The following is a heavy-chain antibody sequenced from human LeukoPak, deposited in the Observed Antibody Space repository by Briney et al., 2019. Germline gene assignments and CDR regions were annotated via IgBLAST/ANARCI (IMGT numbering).Heavy chain of an antibody. CDR3: ARDTTTYYYGSGRNYYYYYMDV. J-gene: IGHJ6*03. CDR2: IYTSGST. V-gene: IGHV4-61*02. CDR1: GGSISSSSYY. Sequence: PSETLSLTCTVSGGSISSSSYYWSWIRQPAGKGLEWIGRIYTSGSTNYNPSLKSRVTMSVDTSKNQFSLKLSSVTAADTAVYYCARDTTTYYYGSGRNYYYYYMDVWGKGTTVTISS. D-gene: IGHD3-10*01.